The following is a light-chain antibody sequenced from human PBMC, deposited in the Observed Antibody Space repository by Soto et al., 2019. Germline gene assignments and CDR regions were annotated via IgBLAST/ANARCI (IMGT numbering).Light chain of an antibody. J-gene: IGLJ2*01. V-gene: IGLV1-40*01. Sequence: QSVLTQPPSVSGAPGQSVTISCTGSSSNIGAGYDVHWYQQLPGTAPKLLIYGNSNRPSGVPDRFSGSKSGTSAFLAITGLQAEDEADYYRQSYDSSLSVHVVFGGGTKLTVL. CDR1: SSNIGAGYD. CDR3: QSYDSSLSVHVV. CDR2: GNS.